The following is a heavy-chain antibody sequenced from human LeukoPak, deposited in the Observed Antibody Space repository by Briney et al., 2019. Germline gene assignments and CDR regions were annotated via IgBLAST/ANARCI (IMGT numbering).Heavy chain of an antibody. CDR3: TRGNNYGGDY. V-gene: IGHV3-74*01. CDR1: GFTFSNYW. D-gene: IGHD1/OR15-1a*01. J-gene: IGHJ4*02. CDR2: ISPDESST. Sequence: GGSLRLSCAASGFTFSNYWMYWVRQAPGKGLVWVSRISPDESSTNYADSVKGRFTISRDSAKNTLYLQMNSLREEDAAVYYCTRGNNYGGDYWGQGTLVTVSS.